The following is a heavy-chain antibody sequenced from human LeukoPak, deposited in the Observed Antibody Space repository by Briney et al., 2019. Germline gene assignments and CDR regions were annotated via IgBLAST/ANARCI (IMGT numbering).Heavy chain of an antibody. CDR2: IYTSGST. D-gene: IGHD3-16*02. CDR1: GGSISSYY. CDR3: ARDGSDYVWGSYRNPDY. Sequence: SETLSLTCTVSGGSISSYYWSWIRQPAGKGLEWIGRIYTSGSTNYNPSLKSRVTISVDTSKNQFSLKLSSVTAADTAVYYCARDGSDYVWGSYRNPDYWGQGTLVTVSS. V-gene: IGHV4-4*07. J-gene: IGHJ4*02.